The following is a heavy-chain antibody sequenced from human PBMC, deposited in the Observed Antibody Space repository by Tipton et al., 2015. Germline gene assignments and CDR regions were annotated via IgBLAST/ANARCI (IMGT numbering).Heavy chain of an antibody. V-gene: IGHV4-31*03. CDR3: ARVKVATMLYYFDY. D-gene: IGHD5-12*01. Sequence: LSLTCTVSGDSISSGGYYWSWSRQHPGKGLEWLGYSYYSGNTYYNPSLKSRVTISVDTSKSQFSLKLTSVTAADTAVYYCARVKVATMLYYFDYWGQGTLVTVSS. CDR2: SYYSGNT. J-gene: IGHJ4*02. CDR1: GDSISSGGYY.